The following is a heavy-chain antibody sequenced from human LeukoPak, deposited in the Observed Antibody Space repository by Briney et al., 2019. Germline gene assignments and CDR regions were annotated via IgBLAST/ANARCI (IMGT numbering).Heavy chain of an antibody. CDR2: VNSDGSGT. V-gene: IGHV3-74*01. J-gene: IGHJ4*02. CDR1: GFTFSSYW. CDR3: ARESKYSGYPFDY. Sequence: GGSLRLSCAASGFTFSSYWKHWVRQAPGKGLVWVSRVNSDGSGTTYADPVKGRFTISRDNAKNTLYLQMNSLRAEDTAVYYCARESKYSGYPFDYWGQGTLVTVSS. D-gene: IGHD5-12*01.